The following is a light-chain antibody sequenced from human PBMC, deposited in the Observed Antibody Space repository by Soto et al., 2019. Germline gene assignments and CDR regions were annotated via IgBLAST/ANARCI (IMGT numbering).Light chain of an antibody. V-gene: IGKV3-11*01. Sequence: EIVLTQSPATLSLSPGERATLSCRASQRVRSNLAWYPQKPGQAPRLLIYDASNRATGIPARLSGSGSGTDFTLTISNLEPEDLALYYRQQRDNWPWTFGQGAKVAIK. CDR1: QRVRSN. J-gene: IGKJ1*01. CDR2: DAS. CDR3: QQRDNWPWT.